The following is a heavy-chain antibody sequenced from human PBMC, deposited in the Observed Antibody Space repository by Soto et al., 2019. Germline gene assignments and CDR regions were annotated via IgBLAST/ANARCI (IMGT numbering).Heavy chain of an antibody. CDR3: AIYDFWSGYSKGGWSDP. Sequence: LSETLSLTCTVSGGSISSYYWSWIRQPPGKGLEWIGYIYYSGSTNYNPSLKSRVTISVDTSKNQFSLKLSSVTAADTAVYYCAIYDFWSGYSKGGWSDPWGQGTLVTVSS. V-gene: IGHV4-59*01. CDR1: GGSISSYY. J-gene: IGHJ5*02. CDR2: IYYSGST. D-gene: IGHD3-3*01.